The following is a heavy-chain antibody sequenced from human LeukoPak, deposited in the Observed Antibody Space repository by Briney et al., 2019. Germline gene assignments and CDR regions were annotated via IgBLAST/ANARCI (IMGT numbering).Heavy chain of an antibody. V-gene: IGHV3-11*01. J-gene: IGHJ5*02. CDR2: ITTGGRTM. CDR3: ARIHRSNWFDP. D-gene: IGHD5-18*01. Sequence: GGSLRLSCAASGITLSDHYMSWIRQAPGKGPEWVSYITTGGRTMYYADSVRGRFTISGDNAKNSLYLQMNSLRADDTAVYFCARIHRSNWFDPWGQGTLVTVSP. CDR1: GITLSDHY.